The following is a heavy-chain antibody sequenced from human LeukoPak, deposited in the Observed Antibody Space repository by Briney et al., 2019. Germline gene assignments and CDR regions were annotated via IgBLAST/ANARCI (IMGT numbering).Heavy chain of an antibody. D-gene: IGHD6-19*01. CDR3: ARDRGGWPYDSFDI. V-gene: IGHV4-59*01. CDR1: GGSISSYY. Sequence: PSETLSLTCTVSGGSISSYYWSWIRQPPGKGLEWIGYIYYSGTTNYNPPLKSRVSLSVDTSKNHFSLKLSSVTAADTAVYYCARDRGGWPYDSFDIWGQGTMVTVSS. J-gene: IGHJ3*02. CDR2: IYYSGTT.